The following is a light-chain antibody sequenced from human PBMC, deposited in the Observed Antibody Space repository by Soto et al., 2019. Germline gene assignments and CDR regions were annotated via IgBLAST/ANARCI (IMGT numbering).Light chain of an antibody. CDR2: TAS. Sequence: DIQMTHSTSSLSASVGDRVTITCRARPGIKSDLGWYQQKPGQAPKRLIYTASRLQSGSPSRFRGRGSGTEFTLTISNLQPEDCAIYYCVQHNSFPFTFGPGTRVDI. CDR3: VQHNSFPFT. J-gene: IGKJ3*01. CDR1: PGIKSD. V-gene: IGKV1-17*02.